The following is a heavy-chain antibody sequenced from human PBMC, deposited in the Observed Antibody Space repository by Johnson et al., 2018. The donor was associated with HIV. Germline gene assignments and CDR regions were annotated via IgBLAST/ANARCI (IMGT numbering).Heavy chain of an antibody. Sequence: QVQLVESGGGVVQPGRSLRLSCAASGFTFSSYAMHWVRQAPGKGLEWVAVISYDGSNKYYADSVKGRFTISRDNAKNPLYLQMNSLRAEDTAVYYCAKGLRRITMIVVAWGQGTMVTVSS. CDR3: AKGLRRITMIVVA. V-gene: IGHV3-30-3*01. CDR1: GFTFSSYA. CDR2: ISYDGSNK. D-gene: IGHD3-22*01. J-gene: IGHJ3*01.